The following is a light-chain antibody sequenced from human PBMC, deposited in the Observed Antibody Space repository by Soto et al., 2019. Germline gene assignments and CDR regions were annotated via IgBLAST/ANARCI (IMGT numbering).Light chain of an antibody. Sequence: EIVLTQSPGTLSLSPGERATLSCRARQSVSSSYLAWYQQKPGQAPRLLIYGASSRATGIPDRFSGSGSGSDFTLTISRLEPEDFAVYYCQQYGSSRTVGQGTKVEIK. CDR2: GAS. CDR1: QSVSSSY. V-gene: IGKV3-20*01. CDR3: QQYGSSRT. J-gene: IGKJ1*01.